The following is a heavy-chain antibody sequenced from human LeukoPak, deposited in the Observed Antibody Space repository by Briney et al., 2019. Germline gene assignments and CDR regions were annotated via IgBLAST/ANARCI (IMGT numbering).Heavy chain of an antibody. CDR1: GFIVSANY. J-gene: IGHJ4*02. V-gene: IGHV3-66*01. CDR3: AREEGPSDY. CDR2: IYNDGTT. Sequence: GGSLRLSCAASGFIVSANYMSWVRQAPGKGLEWVSVIYNDGTTYYADSVKGRFTISRDTSKNTMYLQMNSLRVEDTAVYFCAREEGPSDYWGRGTLVTVSS.